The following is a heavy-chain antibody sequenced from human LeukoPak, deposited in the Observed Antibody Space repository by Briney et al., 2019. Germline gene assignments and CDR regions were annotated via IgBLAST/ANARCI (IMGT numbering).Heavy chain of an antibody. J-gene: IGHJ4*02. V-gene: IGHV4-38-2*01. CDR3: ARWSITIFGTVVRYFDY. Sequence: SEILSLTCAVSGYSISSGYYWGWIRQPPGKGLEWIGSIYHSGSTYYNPSLKSRVTISVDTSKNQFSLKLSSVTAADTAVYYCARWSITIFGTVVRYFDYWGQGTLVTVSS. D-gene: IGHD3-3*01. CDR1: GYSISSGYY. CDR2: IYHSGST.